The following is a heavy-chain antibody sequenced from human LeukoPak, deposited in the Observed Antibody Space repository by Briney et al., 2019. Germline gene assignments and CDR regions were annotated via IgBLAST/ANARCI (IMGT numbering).Heavy chain of an antibody. V-gene: IGHV3-7*01. CDR2: IKQDGSEK. Sequence: GGSLRLSCAASGFTFGSYWMSWVRQAPGKGLEWVANIKQDGSEKYYVDSVKGRFTISRDNAKNSLYLQMNSLRAEDTAVYYCAREDIVVVPAAMDYYYNYGMDVWGQGTTVTVSS. D-gene: IGHD2-2*01. CDR3: AREDIVVVPAAMDYYYNYGMDV. J-gene: IGHJ6*02. CDR1: GFTFGSYW.